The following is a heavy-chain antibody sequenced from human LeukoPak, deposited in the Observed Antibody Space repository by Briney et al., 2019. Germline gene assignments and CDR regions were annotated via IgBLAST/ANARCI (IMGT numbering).Heavy chain of an antibody. CDR2: IREDGGDI. D-gene: IGHD2-21*01. CDR1: GFTFSGFR. V-gene: IGHV3-7*01. J-gene: IGHJ6*04. CDR3: ARDNGDVVAPLLDV. Sequence: GGSLRLSCAASGFTFSGFRMSWVRLAPGKGLEWVANIREDGGDIFYVDSVKGRFTISRDNARNSLYLQMNSLRVEDTALYYCARDNGDVVAPLLDVWGKGTTVTISS.